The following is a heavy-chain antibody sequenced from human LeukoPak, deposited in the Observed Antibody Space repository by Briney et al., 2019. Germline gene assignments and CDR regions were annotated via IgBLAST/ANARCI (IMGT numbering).Heavy chain of an antibody. CDR2: ISGSGGST. Sequence: GGSLRLSCAASGFTFSSYAMSWIRQAPGKGLEWVSVISGSGGSTYYADSVKGRFTISRDNSKNTLYLQMNSLRAEDTAVYYCAKLVNYDFWSGDYYFDYWGQGTLVTVSS. CDR3: AKLVNYDFWSGDYYFDY. V-gene: IGHV3-23*01. CDR1: GFTFSSYA. J-gene: IGHJ4*02. D-gene: IGHD3-3*01.